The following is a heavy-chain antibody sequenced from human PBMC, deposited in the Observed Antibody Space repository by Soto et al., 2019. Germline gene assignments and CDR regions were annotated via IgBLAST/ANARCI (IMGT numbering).Heavy chain of an antibody. Sequence: ASVKFSCKASGYTFTSYYMHWVRQAPGQGLEWMGIINPSGGSTSYAQKFQGRVTMTRDTSTSTVYMELSSLRSEDTAVYYCARDVLRYFDWLLPRGAMDVWGQGTTVTASS. V-gene: IGHV1-46*01. J-gene: IGHJ6*02. D-gene: IGHD3-9*01. CDR2: INPSGGST. CDR1: GYTFTSYY. CDR3: ARDVLRYFDWLLPRGAMDV.